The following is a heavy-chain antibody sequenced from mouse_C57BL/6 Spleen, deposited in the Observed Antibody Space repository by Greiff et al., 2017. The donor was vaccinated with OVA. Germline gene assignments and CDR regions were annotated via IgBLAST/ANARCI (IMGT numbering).Heavy chain of an antibody. D-gene: IGHD3-2*02. CDR1: GYTFTSYW. J-gene: IGHJ2*01. CDR3: ARGGSSGPDY. V-gene: IGHV1-61*01. Sequence: VQLQQPGAELVRPGSSVKLSCKASGYTFTSYWMDWVKQRPGQGLEWIGNIYPSDSETHYNQKFKDKATLTVDKSSSTAYMQLSSLTSGDSAVYYCARGGSSGPDYWGQGTTLTVSS. CDR2: IYPSDSET.